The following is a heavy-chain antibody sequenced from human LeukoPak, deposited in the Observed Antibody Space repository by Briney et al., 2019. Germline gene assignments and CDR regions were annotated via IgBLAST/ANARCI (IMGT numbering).Heavy chain of an antibody. CDR3: AKATDILTGYYFDY. CDR1: GFTFSSYA. J-gene: IGHJ4*02. Sequence: GGSLRLSCAASGFTFSSYAMSWVRQAPGKELEWVSAISGSGGSTYYADSVKGRFTISRDNSKNTLYLQMNSLRAEDTAVYYCAKATDILTGYYFDYWGQGTLVTVSS. D-gene: IGHD3-9*01. CDR2: ISGSGGST. V-gene: IGHV3-23*01.